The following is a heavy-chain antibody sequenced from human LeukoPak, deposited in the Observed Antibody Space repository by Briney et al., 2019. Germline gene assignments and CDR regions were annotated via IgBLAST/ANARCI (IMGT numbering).Heavy chain of an antibody. J-gene: IGHJ4*02. CDR1: RFTFSSYS. CDR3: ARDSLAGPPVHYFDY. Sequence: GGSLRLSCAASRFTFSSYSMNWVRQAPGKGLEWVSSISSSSSYIYYADSVKGRFTISRDNAKNSLYLQMNSLRAEDTAVYYCARDSLAGPPVHYFDYWGQGTLVTVSS. D-gene: IGHD7-27*01. CDR2: ISSSSSYI. V-gene: IGHV3-21*01.